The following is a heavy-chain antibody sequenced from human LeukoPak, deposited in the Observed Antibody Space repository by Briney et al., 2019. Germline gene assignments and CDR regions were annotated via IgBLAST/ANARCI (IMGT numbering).Heavy chain of an antibody. J-gene: IGHJ4*02. D-gene: IGHD5-12*01. CDR3: ARWIRDSGYDWVFDC. Sequence: SETLSLTCTVSGASIRSQYWSWIRQPPGKGLELIGYIYHSGSTNYDPSLKSRVSISVDTSKNQFSLRLSSVIAADTGVYYCARWIRDSGYDWVFDCWGQGTLVTVSS. V-gene: IGHV4-59*11. CDR2: IYHSGST. CDR1: GASIRSQY.